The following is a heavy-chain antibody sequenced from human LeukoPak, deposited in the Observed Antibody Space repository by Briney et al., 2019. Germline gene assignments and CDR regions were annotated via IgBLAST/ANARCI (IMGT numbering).Heavy chain of an antibody. Sequence: GGSLRLSCAASGFTFSSYSMNWVRQAPGKGLEWVSAISGSGGSTYYADSVKGRFTISRDNSKNTLYLQMNSLRAEDTAVYYCAKDGHYYDSSGYWDWGQGTLVTVSS. CDR3: AKDGHYYDSSGYWD. J-gene: IGHJ4*02. D-gene: IGHD3-22*01. V-gene: IGHV3-23*01. CDR1: GFTFSSYS. CDR2: ISGSGGST.